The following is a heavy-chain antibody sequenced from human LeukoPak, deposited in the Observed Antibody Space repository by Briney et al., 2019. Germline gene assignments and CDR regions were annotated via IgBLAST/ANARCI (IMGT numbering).Heavy chain of an antibody. D-gene: IGHD2-15*01. CDR1: GFTFSNYA. CDR2: INREIGTI. V-gene: IGHV3-48*01. CDR3: ARGGYCSGGRCYGGDY. J-gene: IGHJ4*02. Sequence: PGGSLRLSCAASGFTFSNYAMSWVRQAPGKGLEWVSHINREIGTIYYADSVKGRFTISRDNGKNSLYLQMNNLRAEDTAVYYCARGGYCSGGRCYGGDYWGQGTLVTVSS.